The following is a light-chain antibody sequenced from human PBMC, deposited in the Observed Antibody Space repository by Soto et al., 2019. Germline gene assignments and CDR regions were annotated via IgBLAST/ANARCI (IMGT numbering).Light chain of an antibody. CDR1: STDVGGYNY. J-gene: IGLJ2*01. V-gene: IGLV2-14*01. CDR3: SSYSSTSTLV. Sequence: QSGLTQPASVSGSPGQSITISCTGTSTDVGGYNYVSWYQQHPDKAPKLMIYEVTNRPSGVSYRFSASKSGNTASLTISGLQAEDEADYYCSSYSSTSTLVFGGGTKLTVL. CDR2: EVT.